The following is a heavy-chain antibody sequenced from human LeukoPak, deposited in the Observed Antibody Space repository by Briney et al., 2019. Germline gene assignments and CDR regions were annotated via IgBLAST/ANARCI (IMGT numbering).Heavy chain of an antibody. J-gene: IGHJ6*03. D-gene: IGHD3-3*01. Sequence: ASVKVSCKASGYTFSDYYIHWVRQAPGQGLEWMGWINPNSGGTNYAQKFQGRVTMTRDTSINTAYMELSRLRSDDTAVYYCARGKDYDFWSGNYYYYMDVWGKGTTVTVSS. CDR3: ARGKDYDFWSGNYYYYMDV. V-gene: IGHV1-2*02. CDR2: INPNSGGT. CDR1: GYTFSDYY.